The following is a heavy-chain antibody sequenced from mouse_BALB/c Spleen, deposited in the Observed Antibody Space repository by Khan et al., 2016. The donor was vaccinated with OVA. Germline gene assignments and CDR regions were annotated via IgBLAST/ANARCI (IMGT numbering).Heavy chain of an antibody. V-gene: IGHV1-4*01. CDR1: GYTFTTYT. D-gene: IGHD2-14*01. J-gene: IGHJ3*01. CDR3: AREGAYYRSDGWFSY. CDR2: INPSNGYT. Sequence: QVQLQQPGAELARPGASVKMSCKASGYTFTTYTMHWVKQRPGQGLEWIGYINPSNGYTNYNQKFKDKSTLTADKSSSKAYMQLSSLTSDYSAVYYCAREGAYYRSDGWFSYWGQGTLVTVSA.